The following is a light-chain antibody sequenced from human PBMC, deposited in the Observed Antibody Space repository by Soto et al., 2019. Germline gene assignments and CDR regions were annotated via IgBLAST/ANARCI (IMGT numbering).Light chain of an antibody. J-gene: IGLJ1*01. V-gene: IGLV2-14*03. CDR2: DVT. CDR3: NSYTGSATPYV. Sequence: QSVLTQPASVSGSPGQSITISCTGTSSDVGDYNYVSWYQHHPDKAPKLVIYDVTNRPSGVSNRFSGSKAGNTASLTISGLQAEDEADYYCNSYTGSATPYVFGTGTKLTVL. CDR1: SSDVGDYNY.